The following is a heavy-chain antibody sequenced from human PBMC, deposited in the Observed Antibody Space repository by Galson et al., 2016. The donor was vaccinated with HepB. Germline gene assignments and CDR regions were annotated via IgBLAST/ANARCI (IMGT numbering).Heavy chain of an antibody. CDR3: ARLQVGAITKSFEI. V-gene: IGHV4-39*01. CDR1: GGSISNRSYF. CDR2: IYYSGKT. Sequence: SETLSLTCNVSGGSISNRSYFWAWIRQPPGKGLEWIATIYYSGKTYYSPSLQSRVTISVDTSKNQFSLTLTSVSAADTSVYYCARLQVGAITKSFEIWGQGTMVTVSS. D-gene: IGHD1-26*01. J-gene: IGHJ3*02.